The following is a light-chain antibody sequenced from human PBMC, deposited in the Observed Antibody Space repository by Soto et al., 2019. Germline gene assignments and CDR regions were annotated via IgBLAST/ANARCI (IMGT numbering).Light chain of an antibody. CDR3: QQHANYPIT. Sequence: GDRVTITCRASRNIGSWLAWYQQKAGKAPNLLIYKASTLKTGVPSRFSGSASGTEFTLTISSLQPDDFATYYCQQHANYPITFGGGTKVEI. CDR1: RNIGSW. CDR2: KAS. J-gene: IGKJ4*01. V-gene: IGKV1-5*03.